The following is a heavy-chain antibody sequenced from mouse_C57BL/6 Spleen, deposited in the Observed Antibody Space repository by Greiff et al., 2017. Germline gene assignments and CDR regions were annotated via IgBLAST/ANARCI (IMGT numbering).Heavy chain of an antibody. CDR2: IDPEDGAT. J-gene: IGHJ1*03. CDR3: ARRGDGSSYLYVDV. V-gene: IGHV14-2*01. D-gene: IGHD1-1*01. Sequence: EVQLQQSGAELVKPGASVKLSCTASGFNIKDYYMHWVKQRTEQGLEWIGRIDPEDGATKYAPKFQGKATITADTSSHPADLQLSSLTSEDTAVYYCARRGDGSSYLYVDVWGTGTTVTVSS. CDR1: GFNIKDYY.